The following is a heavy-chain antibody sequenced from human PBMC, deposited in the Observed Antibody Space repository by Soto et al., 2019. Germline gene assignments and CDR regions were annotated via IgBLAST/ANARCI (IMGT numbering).Heavy chain of an antibody. CDR2: ISTYNGNT. CDR3: AKDPQYSTSPQLFDY. CDR1: GYSFTRFG. Sequence: QVQLLQSGAEVKKPGASVRVSCKASGYSFTRFGISWVRQAPGQGLEWVGRISTYNGNTKYAQKLKGRVTVSTDTSTSTAYMELRSLRSDDTAVYYSAKDPQYSTSPQLFDYWGQGTLLTVSS. V-gene: IGHV1-18*01. D-gene: IGHD6-6*01. J-gene: IGHJ4*02.